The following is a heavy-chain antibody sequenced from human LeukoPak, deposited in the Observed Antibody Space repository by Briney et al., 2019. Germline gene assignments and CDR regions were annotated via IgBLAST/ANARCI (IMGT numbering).Heavy chain of an antibody. Sequence: GGSLRLSCAASGFTVSNNYMSWVRQAPGKRLEWVSVIYSGGSTYYADSVKGRFTISRDNSKNTLYLQMNSLRAEDTAVYFCARGHSITVAAYTQIDYWGQGTLVTVSS. J-gene: IGHJ4*02. CDR3: ARGHSITVAAYTQIDY. CDR1: GFTVSNNY. CDR2: IYSGGST. D-gene: IGHD6-19*01. V-gene: IGHV3-66*01.